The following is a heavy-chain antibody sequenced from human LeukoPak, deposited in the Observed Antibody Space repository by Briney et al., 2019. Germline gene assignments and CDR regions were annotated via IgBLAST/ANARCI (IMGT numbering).Heavy chain of an antibody. CDR1: GGSFSGYY. CDR2: IHPSGST. Sequence: SETLSLTCAVYGGSFSGYYCTWIRQAPGKGLEWIGEIHPSGSTNYNPSPMSRVSLSLDTSKNQFSLRLSSVTAADTAVYFCARGLDTYKSGVDWGQGSLATVSS. V-gene: IGHV4-34*01. CDR3: ARGLDTYKSGVD. D-gene: IGHD1-26*01. J-gene: IGHJ4*02.